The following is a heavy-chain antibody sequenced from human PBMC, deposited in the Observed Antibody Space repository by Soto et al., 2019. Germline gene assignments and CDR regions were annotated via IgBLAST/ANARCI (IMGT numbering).Heavy chain of an antibody. D-gene: IGHD1-26*01. CDR2: INPRSGNT. Sequence: XSVKVSYQRSGYSFTTYYMHWVRPAPGQGLEWMGLINPRSGNTPYAQNFQGRVAVTRDTSTSTVYMELSGLRSDDTAVYYCARSSMTGPTTLVDYWGQGTLVTVSS. J-gene: IGHJ4*02. CDR1: GYSFTTYY. V-gene: IGHV1-46*01. CDR3: ARSSMTGPTTLVDY.